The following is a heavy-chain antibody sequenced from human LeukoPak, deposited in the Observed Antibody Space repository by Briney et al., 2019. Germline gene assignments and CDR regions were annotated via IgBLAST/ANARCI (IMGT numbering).Heavy chain of an antibody. CDR3: ARQPTVTYYYYYMDV. CDR2: IYHNGST. J-gene: IGHJ6*03. D-gene: IGHD4-17*01. V-gene: IGHV4-34*01. CDR1: GGSFYNYY. Sequence: PSESLSLTCAVYGGSFYNYYWTWIRQPPGKGLEWIGEIYHNGSTNYNPSLKSRVTISVDTSKNQFSLKLRSVTAADTAVYYCARQPTVTYYYYYMDVWGKGTTVTVSS.